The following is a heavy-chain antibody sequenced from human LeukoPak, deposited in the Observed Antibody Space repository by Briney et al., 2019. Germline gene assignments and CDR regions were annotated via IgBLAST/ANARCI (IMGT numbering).Heavy chain of an antibody. CDR2: IKPSGGST. J-gene: IGHJ4*02. CDR3: ASTEWELKILVY. Sequence: GASVKVSCKASGYTFTSYYIHWVRQAPGQGLEWMGLIKPSGGSTSYAQKFQGRVTMTRDTSTSTVYMELSSLRSEDTAVYYCASTEWELKILVYWGQGTLVMVSS. D-gene: IGHD1-26*01. V-gene: IGHV1-46*01. CDR1: GYTFTSYY.